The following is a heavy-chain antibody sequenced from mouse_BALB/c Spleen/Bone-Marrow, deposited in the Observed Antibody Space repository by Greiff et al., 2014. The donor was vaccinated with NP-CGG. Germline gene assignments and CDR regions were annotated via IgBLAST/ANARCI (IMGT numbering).Heavy chain of an antibody. D-gene: IGHD1-1*01. Sequence: VQLQQSGAGLVKPGASVKLSCTASGFNIKDTYMHWVKQRPEQGLEWIGRIDPANGNTKYDPKLQGKATITADTSSNTAYLQLSSLTSEDTAVYYCASYYYGSSGFAYWGQGTLVTVSA. J-gene: IGHJ3*01. CDR3: ASYYYGSSGFAY. V-gene: IGHV14-3*02. CDR2: IDPANGNT. CDR1: GFNIKDTY.